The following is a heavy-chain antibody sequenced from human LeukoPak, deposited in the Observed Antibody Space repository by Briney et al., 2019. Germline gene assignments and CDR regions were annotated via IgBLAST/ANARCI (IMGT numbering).Heavy chain of an antibody. J-gene: IGHJ4*02. CDR3: ARDGDHCSSTSCYDY. D-gene: IGHD2-2*01. CDR1: GYTFSGYY. CDR2: INPNNGGT. V-gene: IGHV1-2*02. Sequence: ASVKVSCKASGYTFSGYYMRWVRQAPGQGLEWMGWINPNNGGTNYAQKFQGRVTMTRDTSISTAYMELSRLRSDDTAVYYCARDGDHCSSTSCYDYWGQGTLVTVSS.